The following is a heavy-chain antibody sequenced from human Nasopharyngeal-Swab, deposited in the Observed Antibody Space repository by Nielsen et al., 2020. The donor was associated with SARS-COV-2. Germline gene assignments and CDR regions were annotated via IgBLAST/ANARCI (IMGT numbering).Heavy chain of an antibody. D-gene: IGHD1/OR15-1a*01. CDR3: ARESGNTYYYYYYMDV. V-gene: IGHV6-1*01. CDR2: TYYTSKWYN. J-gene: IGHJ6*03. Sequence: SQTLSLTCAISGDRVSSNSAAWNWIRHSPSRGLDWLGRTYYTSKWYNDYAVSVKSQITINPDTSKNQFSLQLNSVTPEDTAVYYCARESGNTYYYYYYMDVWGKGTTVTVSS. CDR1: GDRVSSNSAA.